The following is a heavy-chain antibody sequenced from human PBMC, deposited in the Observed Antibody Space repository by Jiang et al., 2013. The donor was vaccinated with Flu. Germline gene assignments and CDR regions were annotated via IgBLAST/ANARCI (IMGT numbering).Heavy chain of an antibody. V-gene: IGHV6-1*01. D-gene: IGHD2-15*01. CDR2: TYYRSKWYN. Sequence: NSAAWNWIRQSPSRGLEWLGRTYYRSKWYNDYAVSVKSRITINPDTSKNQFSLQLNSVTPEDTAVYYCARDSGYCSGGSCYSAFDYWGRGNPGHRLL. CDR1: NSAA. J-gene: IGHJ4*02. CDR3: ARDSGYCSGGSCYSAFDY.